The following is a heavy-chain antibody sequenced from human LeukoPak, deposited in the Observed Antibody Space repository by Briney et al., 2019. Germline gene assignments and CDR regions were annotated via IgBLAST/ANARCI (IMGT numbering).Heavy chain of an antibody. CDR3: ARDKSIAAPFDY. CDR1: GGSISSYY. J-gene: IGHJ4*02. Sequence: SETLSLTCTVSGGSISSYYWSWIRQPAGKGLGWIGRIYTSGSTNYNPSLKSRVTMSVDTSKNQFSLKLSSVTAADTAVYYCARDKSIAAPFDYWGQGTLVTVSS. V-gene: IGHV4-4*07. CDR2: IYTSGST. D-gene: IGHD6-6*01.